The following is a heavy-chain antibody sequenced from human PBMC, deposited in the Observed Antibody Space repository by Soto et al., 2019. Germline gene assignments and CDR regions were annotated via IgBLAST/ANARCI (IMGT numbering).Heavy chain of an antibody. Sequence: QVQLVQSGAEVKKPGASVKVSCKPSGYTFTNYFIQWLRQAPGQGLEWMGWINPNDGGTNYAKKFQGRVAETRATSISTGYMELYSITTDVTAVYYCARAPWDDGGVRLDYWGEGTLVNVSS. D-gene: IGHD1-1*01. J-gene: IGHJ4*02. V-gene: IGHV1-2*02. CDR1: GYTFTNYF. CDR3: ARAPWDDGGVRLDY. CDR2: INPNDGGT.